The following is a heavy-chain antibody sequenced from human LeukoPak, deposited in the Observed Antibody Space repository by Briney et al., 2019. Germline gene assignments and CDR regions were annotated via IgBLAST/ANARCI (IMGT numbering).Heavy chain of an antibody. CDR1: GYTFIGYY. J-gene: IGHJ4*02. Sequence: ASVKVSCKASGYTFIGYYMHWVRQAPGKGLEWMGGFDPEDGETIYGQKFQGRVTMTEDTSTDTAYMELSSLRSEDTAVYYCATSSGGDWGQGTLVTVSS. CDR3: ATSSGGD. D-gene: IGHD2-21*01. V-gene: IGHV1-24*01. CDR2: FDPEDGET.